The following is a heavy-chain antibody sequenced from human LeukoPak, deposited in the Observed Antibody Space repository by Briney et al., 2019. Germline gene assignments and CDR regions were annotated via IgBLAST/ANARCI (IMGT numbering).Heavy chain of an antibody. Sequence: SETLSLTCTVSGGSISYYYWSWIRQSPGKGLEWIGYIHYSGSTNYNPSLKSRVTMSVDTSKNQFSLKLSSVTAADTVVYYCARLGYCSSTSCPPPDYWGQEPWSPSPQ. CDR3: ARLGYCSSTSCPPPDY. CDR2: IHYSGST. D-gene: IGHD2-2*01. V-gene: IGHV4-59*08. CDR1: GGSISYYY. J-gene: IGHJ4*01.